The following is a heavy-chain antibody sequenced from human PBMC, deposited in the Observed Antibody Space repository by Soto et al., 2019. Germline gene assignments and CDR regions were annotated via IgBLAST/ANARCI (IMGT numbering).Heavy chain of an antibody. J-gene: IGHJ6*02. V-gene: IGHV3-43*01. Sequence: HPGGSLRLSCAASGFTFDDYTMHWVRQAPGKGLEWVSLISWDGGSTYYADSVKGRFTISRDNSKSSLYLQMNSLRTEDTALYYCAKDISAGSVTGSHYYGMDVWGQGTTVTVSS. CDR3: AKDISAGSVTGSHYYGMDV. CDR2: ISWDGGST. CDR1: GFTFDDYT. D-gene: IGHD4-4*01.